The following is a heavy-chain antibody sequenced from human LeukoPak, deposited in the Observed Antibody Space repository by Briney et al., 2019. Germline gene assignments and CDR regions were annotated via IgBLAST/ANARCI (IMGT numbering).Heavy chain of an antibody. J-gene: IGHJ4*02. CDR2: IFYSGTT. D-gene: IGHD3-3*01. CDR1: GGSITTYY. V-gene: IGHV4-59*01. CDR3: ARGTFWSGYYHDY. Sequence: SGTLSLTCTVSGGSITTYYWSWIRQPPGKGLEWIGFIFYSGTTNYIPSLKSRVTISLNTSKTQFSLKLSSVTAADTAVYYCARGTFWSGYYHDYWGQGTLVTVSS.